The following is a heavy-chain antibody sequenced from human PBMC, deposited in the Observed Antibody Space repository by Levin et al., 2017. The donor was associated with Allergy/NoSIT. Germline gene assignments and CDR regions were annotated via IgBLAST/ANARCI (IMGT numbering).Heavy chain of an antibody. D-gene: IGHD2-2*01. J-gene: IGHJ2*01. V-gene: IGHV3-9*01. CDR1: GFTFDDYA. CDR2: ISWNSDNI. CDR3: AKATGVVVPTARNAYWYFDL. Sequence: SLKISCAASGFTFDDYAMHWVREAPGKGLEWVSGISWNSDNIDYADSVKGRFTVSRDNAKNSLYLHMNNLRPEDTALYYCAKATGVVVPTARNAYWYFDLWGRGTLVTVSS.